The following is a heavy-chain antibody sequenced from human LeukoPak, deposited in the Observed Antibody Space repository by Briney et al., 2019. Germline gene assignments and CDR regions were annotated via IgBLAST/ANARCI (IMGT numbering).Heavy chain of an antibody. J-gene: IGHJ4*02. V-gene: IGHV4-4*07. CDR3: VRQGYNYGAFNA. D-gene: IGHD5-18*01. CDR2: VFISGST. Sequence: SDTLSLTCAASGDSISCCYWTWIRQSAEKGLEWIGRVFISGSTNYNPSLQGRVTMSVDRSKSQFSLRLSSVTAADTAVYYCVRQGYNYGAFNAWGQGTLVTVSS. CDR1: GDSISCCY.